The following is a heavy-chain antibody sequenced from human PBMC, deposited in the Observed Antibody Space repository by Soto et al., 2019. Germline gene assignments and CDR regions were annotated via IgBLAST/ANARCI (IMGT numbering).Heavy chain of an antibody. V-gene: IGHV4-61*01. D-gene: IGHD2-15*01. Sequence: QVQLQESGPGLVKPSETLSLTCTVSGGSVSSGSYYWSWIRQPPGKGLEWIGYIYYSGSTNYNPSLKSRVTISVDTSKNQFSRKLSSVTAADTAVYYCARDQGVVVVAAPGAFDIWGQGTMVTVSS. CDR1: GGSVSSGSYY. CDR2: IYYSGST. CDR3: ARDQGVVVVAAPGAFDI. J-gene: IGHJ3*02.